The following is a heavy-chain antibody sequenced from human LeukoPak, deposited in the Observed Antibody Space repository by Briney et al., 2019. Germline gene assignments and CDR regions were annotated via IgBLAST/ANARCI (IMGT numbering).Heavy chain of an antibody. D-gene: IGHD1-26*01. CDR1: GYSISSGYY. V-gene: IGHV4-38-2*01. CDR2: IFHSGNT. J-gene: IGHJ4*02. CDR3: ATGWILGATLTY. Sequence: PSETQSLTCAVSGYSISSGYYWGWIRQPPGKGLEWIGTIFHSGNTYYNPSLKSRVTISVDTSKNQFSLKLSSVTAADTAVYYCATGWILGATLTYWGQGTLVTVSS.